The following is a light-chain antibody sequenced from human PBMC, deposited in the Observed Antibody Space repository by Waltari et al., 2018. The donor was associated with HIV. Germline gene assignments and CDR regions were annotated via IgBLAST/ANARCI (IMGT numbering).Light chain of an antibody. CDR2: TND. CDR3: AAWDDSLDVWV. J-gene: IGLJ3*02. V-gene: IGLV1-44*01. CDR1: SSYLGRKT. Sequence: QSVLTQPPSASGPPGQRVTISCSGGSSYLGRKTVKWYQTLPGMAPKLLIYTNDQRPSGVPDRFSGSKSGTSASLAISGLQSEDEADYYCAAWDDSLDVWVFGGGTKLTVL.